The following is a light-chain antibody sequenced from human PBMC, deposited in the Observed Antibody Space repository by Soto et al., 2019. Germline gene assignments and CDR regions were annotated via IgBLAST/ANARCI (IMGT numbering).Light chain of an antibody. Sequence: DIQMTQSPSSLSASVGDRVTISCRASESISNYLNWYQQKPGKAPKLLIHAGSSLQSGVPSRFSGSGSETDFSLTISGLQPEEYATYYCQQSYANPSFGQGTKLEI. J-gene: IGKJ2*01. CDR1: ESISNY. V-gene: IGKV1-39*01. CDR3: QQSYANPS. CDR2: AGS.